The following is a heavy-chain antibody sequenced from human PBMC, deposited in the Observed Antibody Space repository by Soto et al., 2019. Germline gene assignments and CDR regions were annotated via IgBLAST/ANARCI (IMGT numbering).Heavy chain of an antibody. Sequence: SETLSLTCAVSGGSISSSNWWSWVRQPPGKGLEWIGEIYHSGSTNYNPSLKSRVTISADTSKNHFSLKLRSVTVADTAVYSCARPVTGTQYYFDFWGQGSLVTVSS. CDR1: GGSISSSNW. CDR3: ARPVTGTQYYFDF. J-gene: IGHJ4*02. D-gene: IGHD1-1*01. V-gene: IGHV4-4*02. CDR2: IYHSGST.